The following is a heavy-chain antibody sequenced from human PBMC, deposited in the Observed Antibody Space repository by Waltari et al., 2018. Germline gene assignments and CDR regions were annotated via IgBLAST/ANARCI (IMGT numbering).Heavy chain of an antibody. CDR2: INPNSGDT. CDR3: ARKTYTTWGFNC. Sequence: QVQLVQSGAEVKKPGASVKVSCKASGYTFTGYYIHWVRQAPGQGLEWMGWINPNSGDTSPAQRFQGRVTMTRDTSISTAYMELTRLTSDDTAVYYCARKTYTTWGFNCWGQGTLVTVSS. J-gene: IGHJ4*02. CDR1: GYTFTGYY. D-gene: IGHD1-1*01. V-gene: IGHV1-2*02.